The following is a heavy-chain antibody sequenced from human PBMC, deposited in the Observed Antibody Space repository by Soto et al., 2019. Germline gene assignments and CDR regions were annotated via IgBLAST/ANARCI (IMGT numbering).Heavy chain of an antibody. Sequence: EASVKVSCKASGGTFSSYAISWVRQAPGQGLEWMGGIIPIFGTANYAQKFQGRVTITADESTSTAYMELSSLRSEDTAVYYCAPGTRDGYNPAPYYYGMDVWGQGTTVTVSS. CDR2: IIPIFGTA. V-gene: IGHV1-69*13. CDR3: APGTRDGYNPAPYYYGMDV. CDR1: GGTFSSYA. J-gene: IGHJ6*02. D-gene: IGHD5-12*01.